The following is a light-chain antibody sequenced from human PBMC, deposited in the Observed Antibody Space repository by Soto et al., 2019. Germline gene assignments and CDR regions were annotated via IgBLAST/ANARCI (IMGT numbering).Light chain of an antibody. CDR2: EVS. CDR1: SSDVGKYDY. Sequence: QSALTQPPSASGSPGQSVTISCTGTSSDVGKYDYVSWYKHHPGQAPQLMIYEVSNRPSGVSNRFSGSKSGNTSSLTISGLQADDEGDYYCSSKTSSSSPFVFGTGTKLTVL. V-gene: IGLV2-14*01. J-gene: IGLJ1*01. CDR3: SSKTSSSSPFV.